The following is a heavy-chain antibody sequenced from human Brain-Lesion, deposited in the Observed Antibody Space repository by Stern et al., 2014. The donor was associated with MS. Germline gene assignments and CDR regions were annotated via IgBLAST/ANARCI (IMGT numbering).Heavy chain of an antibody. J-gene: IGHJ4*02. Sequence: QVQLVQSGAEVKKPGASVTVSCKASGYTFTGYYMHWVRKAPGQGLEWMGWINPKRGGANYAKKFQGWGTMPRDPPFKTPFVVLSRLRSDDTAVYYCATYYYDSTGYNDFWGQGTLVTVSS. CDR1: GYTFTGYY. CDR3: ATYYYDSTGYNDF. CDR2: INPKRGGA. V-gene: IGHV1-2*04. D-gene: IGHD3-22*01.